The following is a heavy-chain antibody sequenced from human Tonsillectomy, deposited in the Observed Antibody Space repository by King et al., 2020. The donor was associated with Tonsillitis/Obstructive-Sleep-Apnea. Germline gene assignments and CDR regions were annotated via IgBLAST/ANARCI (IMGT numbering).Heavy chain of an antibody. CDR2: IYYSGST. CDR1: GGSISSTGYY. V-gene: IGHV4-39*01. J-gene: IGHJ6*03. CDR3: ARCNAFYYMDV. Sequence: HLQLQESGPGLVKPSETLSLTCTVSGGSISSTGYYWGWIRQPPGKGLEWIGSIYYSGSTSYNASLKSRVTISADTSKNQFSLTLSSVTAADTAVYNCARCNAFYYMDVWGKGTTVTVSS. D-gene: IGHD2/OR15-2a*01.